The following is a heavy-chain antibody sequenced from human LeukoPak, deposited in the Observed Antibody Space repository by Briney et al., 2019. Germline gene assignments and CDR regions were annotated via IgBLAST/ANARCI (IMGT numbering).Heavy chain of an antibody. CDR1: GFTFNNYA. D-gene: IGHD3-22*01. Sequence: GGSLRLSCAASGFTFNNYAMHWVRQAPGKGLEWVAVISYDASNRYYAASVKGRFTISRDNSKNTLYLQMNSLRIEDTAVYYCARGAGGGYYYYFDYWGQGTLVTVSS. CDR2: ISYDASNR. CDR3: ARGAGGGYYYYFDY. V-gene: IGHV3-30-3*01. J-gene: IGHJ4*02.